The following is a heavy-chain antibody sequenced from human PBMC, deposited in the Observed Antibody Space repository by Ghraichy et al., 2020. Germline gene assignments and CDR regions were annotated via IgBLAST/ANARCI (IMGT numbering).Heavy chain of an antibody. V-gene: IGHV1-18*01. CDR3: AREPYYYDSSGYYPLDY. J-gene: IGHJ4*02. Sequence: ASVKVSCKASGYTFTSYGISWVRQAPGQGLEWMGWISAYNGNTNYAQKLQGRVTMTTDTSTSTAYMELRSLRSDDTAVYYCAREPYYYDSSGYYPLDYWGQGTLVTVSS. D-gene: IGHD3-22*01. CDR2: ISAYNGNT. CDR1: GYTFTSYG.